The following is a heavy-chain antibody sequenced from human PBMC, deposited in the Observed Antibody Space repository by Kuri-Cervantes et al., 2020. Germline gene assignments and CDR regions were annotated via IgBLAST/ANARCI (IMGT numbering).Heavy chain of an antibody. Sequence: GESLKISCAASGFTFSSYWMSWVRQAPGKGLEWVSSITSTTSIIYYADSVEGRFTISRDNGKNSVYLQMNSLTAEDTAVYYCAGDPGYQYSDHVEYYLDVWGEGTTVTVSS. CDR2: ITSTTSII. V-gene: IGHV3-21*01. CDR1: GFTFSSYW. CDR3: AGDPGYQYSDHVEYYLDV. J-gene: IGHJ6*03. D-gene: IGHD4-17*01.